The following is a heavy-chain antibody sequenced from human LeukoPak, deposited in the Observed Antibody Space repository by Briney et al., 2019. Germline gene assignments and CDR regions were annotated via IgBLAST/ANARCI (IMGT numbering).Heavy chain of an antibody. V-gene: IGHV1-46*01. D-gene: IGHD2-2*01. Sequence: ASVKVSCKASGYTFTSYYMHWVRQAPGQGLEWMGIINPSGGSTSYAQKFQGRVTMTRDTSTSTVYMELSSLRSEDTAVYYCARAVRLKEDLVPAAFRPWEFYYYYGMDVWGQGTTVTVSS. J-gene: IGHJ6*02. CDR1: GYTFTSYY. CDR2: INPSGGST. CDR3: ARAVRLKEDLVPAAFRPWEFYYYYGMDV.